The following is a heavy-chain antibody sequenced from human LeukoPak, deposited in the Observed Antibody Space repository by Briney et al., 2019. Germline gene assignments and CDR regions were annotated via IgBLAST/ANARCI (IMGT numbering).Heavy chain of an antibody. J-gene: IGHJ5*02. CDR1: AYTFTTYA. Sequence: ASVKVSCKAFAYTFTTYAISWVRQAPGQGLEWMGWIISDNGNTDYSQRFQGRVTMTRDTSTGTAYMELRSLRSDDTAIYYCVRERRFCSSDRCRGENWFDPWGQGTLVTVSS. CDR3: VRERRFCSSDRCRGENWFDP. V-gene: IGHV1-18*01. D-gene: IGHD2-15*01. CDR2: IISDNGNT.